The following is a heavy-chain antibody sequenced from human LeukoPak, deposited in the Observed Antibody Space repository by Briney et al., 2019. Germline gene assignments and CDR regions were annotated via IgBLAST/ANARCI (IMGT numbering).Heavy chain of an antibody. CDR1: GFSFSNYG. Sequence: PGRSLTLFCAASGFSFSNYGMHWLRQAPGKGLEWVAVIWYDGSNKYYADSVKGRFTISRDNSKNTLYVQMSSLRAEDTAVYYCARSNNGGWGYCDYWGQGSLVTVSS. CDR3: ARSNNGGWGYCDY. D-gene: IGHD3-16*01. J-gene: IGHJ4*02. CDR2: IWYDGSNK. V-gene: IGHV3-33*01.